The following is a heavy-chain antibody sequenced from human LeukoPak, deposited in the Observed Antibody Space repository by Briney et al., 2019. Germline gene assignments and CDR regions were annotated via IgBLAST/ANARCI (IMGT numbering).Heavy chain of an antibody. CDR2: IYTSGST. V-gene: IGHV4-4*07. Sequence: KPSETLSLTCTVSGGSISSYYWSWIRQPAGKGLEWIGRIYTSGSTNYNPSLKSRVTMSVDTSKNQFSLKLSSVTAADTAVYYCARLYCSGGSCCLDYWGQGTLVTVSS. CDR1: GGSISSYY. CDR3: ARLYCSGGSCCLDY. D-gene: IGHD2-15*01. J-gene: IGHJ4*02.